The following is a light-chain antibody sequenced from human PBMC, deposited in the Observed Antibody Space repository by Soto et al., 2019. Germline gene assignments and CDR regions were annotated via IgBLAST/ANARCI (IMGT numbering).Light chain of an antibody. J-gene: IGKJ4*01. V-gene: IGKV1-17*03. CDR1: QGISNY. CDR2: DAS. CDR3: LQHKSYPLT. Sequence: IHMTQSPSAMSASVGNSVTITCRASQGISNYLAWFQQKLGKVPKRLIYDASSLQSGVPARFSGSGSGTEFTLTISSLQPEDFATYYCLQHKSYPLTFGGGTKVDIK.